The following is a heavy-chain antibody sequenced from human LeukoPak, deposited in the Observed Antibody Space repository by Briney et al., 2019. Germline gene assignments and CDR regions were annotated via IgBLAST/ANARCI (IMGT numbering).Heavy chain of an antibody. CDR1: GFTLSSYA. Sequence: PARSLRLSCAASGFTLSSYAMHWVRQAPGKGLEWVAVISYDGSNKYYADSVKGRFTISRDNSKNTLYLQMNSLRAEDTAVYYCARDRTPHRIAVAGTIDYWGKGTLVTVSS. V-gene: IGHV3-30-3*01. J-gene: IGHJ4*02. CDR3: ARDRTPHRIAVAGTIDY. D-gene: IGHD6-13*01. CDR2: ISYDGSNK.